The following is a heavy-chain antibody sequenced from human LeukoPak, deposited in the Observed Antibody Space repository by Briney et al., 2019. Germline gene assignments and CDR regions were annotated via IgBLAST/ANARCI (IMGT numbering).Heavy chain of an antibody. Sequence: PGGSLRLSCAASGFTFSSYSMNWVRQAPGKGLDWVSSISSSSSYIYYADSVKGRFTISRDNAKNSLYLQMNSLRAEDTAVYYCARETSGSYYIDYWGQGTLVTVSS. CDR1: GFTFSSYS. D-gene: IGHD1-26*01. CDR2: ISSSSSYI. J-gene: IGHJ4*02. V-gene: IGHV3-21*01. CDR3: ARETSGSYYIDY.